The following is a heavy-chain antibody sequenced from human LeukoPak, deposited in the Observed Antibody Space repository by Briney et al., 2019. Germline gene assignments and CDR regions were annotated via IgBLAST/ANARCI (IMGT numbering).Heavy chain of an antibody. J-gene: IGHJ4*02. CDR1: GFTFSSYS. D-gene: IGHD2-15*01. CDR2: ISSSSSYL. CDR3: ARVIESIVVVVAATSDY. V-gene: IGHV3-21*01. Sequence: PGGSLRLSCAASGFTFSSYSMNWVRQAPGKGLEWVSSISSSSSYLYYADSVKGRFTISRDNAKNSLYLQMNSLRAEDTAVYYCARVIESIVVVVAATSDYWGQGTLVTVSS.